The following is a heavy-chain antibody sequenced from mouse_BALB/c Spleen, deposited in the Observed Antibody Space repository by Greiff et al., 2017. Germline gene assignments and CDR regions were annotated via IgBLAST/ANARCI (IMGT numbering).Heavy chain of an antibody. J-gene: IGHJ1*01. CDR3: TRGYYGSRGYFDV. CDR2: INPSNGGT. V-gene: IGHV1S81*02. Sequence: QVQLQQSGAELVKPGASVKLSCKASGYTFTSYYMYWVKQRPGQGLEWIGEINPSNGGTNFNEKFKSKATLTVDKSSSTAYMQLSSLTSEDSAVYYCTRGYYGSRGYFDVWGAGTTVTVSS. CDR1: GYTFTSYY. D-gene: IGHD1-1*01.